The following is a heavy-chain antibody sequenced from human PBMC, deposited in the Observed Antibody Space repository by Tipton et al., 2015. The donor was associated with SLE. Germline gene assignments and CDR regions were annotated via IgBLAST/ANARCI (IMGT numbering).Heavy chain of an antibody. V-gene: IGHV4-61*08. J-gene: IGHJ3*02. CDR3: ARVPINSRIEAFDI. CDR2: IYYSGST. Sequence: TLSLTCTVSGGSISSGGYYWSWIRQHPGKGLEWIGYIYYSGSTNYNPSLKSRVTIAVDTSKNQFSLKLSSVTAADTAVYYCARVPINSRIEAFDIWGQGTMVTVSS. CDR1: GGSISSGGYY. D-gene: IGHD1-1*01.